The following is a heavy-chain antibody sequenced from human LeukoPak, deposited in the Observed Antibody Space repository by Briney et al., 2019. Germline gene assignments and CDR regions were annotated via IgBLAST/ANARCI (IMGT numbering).Heavy chain of an antibody. CDR2: IYYSGST. V-gene: IGHV4-39*07. CDR1: GGSISSSSYY. D-gene: IGHD6-13*01. J-gene: IGHJ4*02. CDR3: AREKELVPFDY. Sequence: SETLSLTCTVSGGSISSSSYYWGWIRQPPGKGLEWIGSIYYSGSTYYNPSLKSRVTISVDTSKNQFSLKLSSVTAADTAVYYCAREKELVPFDYWGQGTLVTVSS.